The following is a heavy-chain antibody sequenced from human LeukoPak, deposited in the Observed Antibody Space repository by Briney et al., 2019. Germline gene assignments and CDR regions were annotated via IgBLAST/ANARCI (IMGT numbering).Heavy chain of an antibody. CDR2: IIPIFGTA. J-gene: IGHJ4*02. CDR3: ASSNWNYPALPTIEFDY. V-gene: IGHV1-69*05. D-gene: IGHD1-7*01. Sequence: ASVKVSCKASGGTFSSYAISWVRQAPGQGLEWMGGIIPIFGTANYAQKFQGRVTITTDESTSTAYMELSSLRSEDTVVYYCASSNWNYPALPTIEFDYWGQGTLVTVSS. CDR1: GGTFSSYA.